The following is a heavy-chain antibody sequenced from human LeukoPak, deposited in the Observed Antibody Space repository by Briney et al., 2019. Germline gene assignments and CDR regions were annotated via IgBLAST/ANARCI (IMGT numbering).Heavy chain of an antibody. CDR1: GFTFSSYS. CDR2: ISSSSAYI. Sequence: PGGSLRLSCAASGFTFSSYSMSWVRQAPGKGLEWVSSISSSSAYIYYANSVKGRFTISRDNAKNSLYLQMNPLRAEETAVYYCARGTYYYDSSSYNPPPTRHDHWGQGTLVTVSS. V-gene: IGHV3-21*01. CDR3: ARGTYYYDSSSYNPPPTRHDH. D-gene: IGHD3-22*01. J-gene: IGHJ4*02.